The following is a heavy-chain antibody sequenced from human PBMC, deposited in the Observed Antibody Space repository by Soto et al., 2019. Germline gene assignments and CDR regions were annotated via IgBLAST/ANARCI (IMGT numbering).Heavy chain of an antibody. D-gene: IGHD2-15*01. CDR1: GGSICSYY. Sequence: SETLSLTCTVSGGSICSYYWSWIRQPPGKGLEWIGYIYYSGSTNYNPSLKSRVTISVDTSKNQFSLKLSSVTAADTAVYYCAKSCSGGSCYLGYWGQGTLVTVSS. CDR2: IYYSGST. CDR3: AKSCSGGSCYLGY. V-gene: IGHV4-59*01. J-gene: IGHJ4*02.